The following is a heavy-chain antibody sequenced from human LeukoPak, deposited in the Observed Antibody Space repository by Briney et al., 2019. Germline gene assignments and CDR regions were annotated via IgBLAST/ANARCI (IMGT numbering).Heavy chain of an antibody. Sequence: GGSLRLSCAASGFTFSTYWMDWVRQAPGKGLEWVANIKEDGSEKYYEDSVKGRFTISKDNAKNSLYLQMNSLRAEDTAVYYCARNVGWFRFDYWGQGTLVTVSS. CDR3: ARNVGWFRFDY. CDR2: IKEDGSEK. CDR1: GFTFSTYW. V-gene: IGHV3-7*03. D-gene: IGHD2-15*01. J-gene: IGHJ4*02.